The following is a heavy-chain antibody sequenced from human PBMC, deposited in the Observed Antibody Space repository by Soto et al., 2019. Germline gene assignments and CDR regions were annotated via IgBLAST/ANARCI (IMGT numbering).Heavy chain of an antibody. D-gene: IGHD5-12*01. CDR1: GGTFSSYT. V-gene: IGHV1-69*08. CDR3: AREREGDGYRLLDY. CDR2: IIPILGIA. Sequence: QVQLVQSGAEVKKPGSSVKVSCKASGGTFSSYTISWVRQAPGQGLEWMGRIIPILGIANYAQKFQGRVTITADKSTSTASMELSSLRSEDTAVYYCAREREGDGYRLLDYWGQGTLVTVSS. J-gene: IGHJ4*02.